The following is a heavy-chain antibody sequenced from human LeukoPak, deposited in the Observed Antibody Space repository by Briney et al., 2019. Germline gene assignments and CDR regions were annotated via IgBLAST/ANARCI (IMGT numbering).Heavy chain of an antibody. CDR3: ARAVVVVAATHFDY. V-gene: IGHV4-59*01. CDR1: GGSISSYY. J-gene: IGHJ4*02. D-gene: IGHD2-15*01. Sequence: PSETLSLTCTVSGGSISSYYWSWIRHPPGKGLEWIGYIYYSGSTNYNPSLKSRVTISVDTSKNQFSLKLSSVTAADTAVYYCARAVVVVAATHFDYWGQGTLVTVSS. CDR2: IYYSGST.